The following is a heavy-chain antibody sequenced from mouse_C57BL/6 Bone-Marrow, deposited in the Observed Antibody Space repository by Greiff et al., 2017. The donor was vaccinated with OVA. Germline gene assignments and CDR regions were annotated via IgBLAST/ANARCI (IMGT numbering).Heavy chain of an antibody. CDR2: IYPRSGNT. V-gene: IGHV1-81*01. CDR1: GYTFTSYG. CDR3: ARPSHYYGSSYWYFDV. J-gene: IGHJ1*03. Sequence: QVQLQQSGAELARPGASVKLSCKASGYTFTSYGISWVKQRTGQGLEWIGEIYPRSGNTYYNEKFKGKATLTADKSSSTAYMELRSLTSEDSAVYFCARPSHYYGSSYWYFDVWGTGTTVTVSS. D-gene: IGHD1-1*01.